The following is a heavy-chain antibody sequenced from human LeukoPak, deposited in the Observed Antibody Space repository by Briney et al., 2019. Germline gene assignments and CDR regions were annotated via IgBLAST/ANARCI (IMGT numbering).Heavy chain of an antibody. CDR2: INHSGST. D-gene: IGHD1-26*01. CDR1: GGSFSGYY. J-gene: IGHJ4*02. V-gene: IGHV4-34*01. CDR3: ARMSRQVSGSLDY. Sequence: SETLSLTCAVYGGSFSGYYWSWIRQPPGKGLEWIGEINHSGSTNYNPSLKSRVTISVDTSKNQFSLKLSSVTAADTAVYYCARMSRQVSGSLDYWGQGTLVTVSS.